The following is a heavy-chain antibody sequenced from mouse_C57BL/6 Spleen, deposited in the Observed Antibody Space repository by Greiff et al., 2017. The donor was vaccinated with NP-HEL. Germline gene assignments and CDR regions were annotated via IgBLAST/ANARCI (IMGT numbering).Heavy chain of an antibody. CDR2: IYPGDGDT. V-gene: IGHV1-82*01. D-gene: IGHD2-5*01. CDR3: AREGYSNRRDYAMDY. Sequence: QVQLKQSGPELVKPGASVKISCKASGYAFSSSWMNWVKQRPGKGLEWIGRIYPGDGDTNYNGKFKGKATLTADKSSSTAYMQLSSLTSEDSAVYVCAREGYSNRRDYAMDYWGQGTSVTVSS. J-gene: IGHJ4*01. CDR1: GYAFSSSW.